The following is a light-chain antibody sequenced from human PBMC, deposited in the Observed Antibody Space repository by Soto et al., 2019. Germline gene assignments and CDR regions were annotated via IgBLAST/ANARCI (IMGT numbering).Light chain of an antibody. CDR2: AAS. CDR3: QQRSSPRIT. CDR1: QSSSNK. Sequence: CATNLSVSPGERAALSCRASQSSSNKLAWFQKKPGHATSLIIYAASTLATGLPASFSGSGSGKDFALTINLLAHEDSTVYCCQQRSSPRITFGQGTRLEIK. V-gene: IGKV3-11*01. J-gene: IGKJ5*01.